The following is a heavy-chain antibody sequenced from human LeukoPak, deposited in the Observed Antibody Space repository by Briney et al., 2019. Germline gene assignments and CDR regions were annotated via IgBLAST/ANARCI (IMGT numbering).Heavy chain of an antibody. V-gene: IGHV4-34*01. CDR2: INHSGST. CDR3: ARGRYGSALDY. CDR1: GGSFSGYY. J-gene: IGHJ4*02. Sequence: SETLPLTCAVYGGSFSGYYWSWIRQPPGKGLEWIGEINHSGSTNYNPSLKSRVTISVDTSKNQFSLKLSSVTAADTAVYYCARGRYGSALDYWGQGTLVTVSS. D-gene: IGHD3-10*01.